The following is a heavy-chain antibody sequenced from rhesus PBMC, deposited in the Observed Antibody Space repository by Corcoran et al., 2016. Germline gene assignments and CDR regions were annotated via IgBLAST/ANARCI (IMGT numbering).Heavy chain of an antibody. Sequence: QVQLQESGPGLVKPSQTLSLTCAISGDSVSSNNPTWNWIRQSPSRGLEWLGRTYYRSKWNNEYAQSVKNRISINPDTSKNQFSLQLNSVTPEDMAVYYCARAGISAAGLDYWGQGVLVTVSS. V-gene: IGHV6-1*01. J-gene: IGHJ4*01. CDR1: GDSVSSNNPT. D-gene: IGHD6S26*01. CDR3: ARAGISAAGLDY. CDR2: TYYRSKWNN.